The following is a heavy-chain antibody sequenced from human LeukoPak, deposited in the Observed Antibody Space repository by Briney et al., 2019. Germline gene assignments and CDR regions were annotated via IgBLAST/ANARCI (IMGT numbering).Heavy chain of an antibody. CDR3: ARHVWAGVYSSRSFDP. Sequence: PSETLSLTCAVSGYSISSGYYWGWIRQPPGKGLEWIGSIYHSGSTYYNPSLKSRVTISVDTSKNQFSLKLSSVTAADTAVYYSARHVWAGVYSSRSFDPWGQGTLVTVSS. V-gene: IGHV4-38-2*01. J-gene: IGHJ5*02. D-gene: IGHD6-13*01. CDR1: GYSISSGYY. CDR2: IYHSGST.